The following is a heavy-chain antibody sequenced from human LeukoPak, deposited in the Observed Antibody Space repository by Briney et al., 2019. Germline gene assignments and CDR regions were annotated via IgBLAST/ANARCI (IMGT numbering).Heavy chain of an antibody. CDR1: GGTFSSYA. D-gene: IGHD6-19*01. CDR3: ARNFIAVAATWSDYYYYGMDV. Sequence: SVKVSCTASGGTFSSYAISWVRQAPGQGLEWMGGIIPIFGTANYAQKFQGRVTITADESTSTAYMELSSLRSEDTAVYYCARNFIAVAATWSDYYYYGMDVWGQGTTVTVSS. V-gene: IGHV1-69*13. CDR2: IIPIFGTA. J-gene: IGHJ6*02.